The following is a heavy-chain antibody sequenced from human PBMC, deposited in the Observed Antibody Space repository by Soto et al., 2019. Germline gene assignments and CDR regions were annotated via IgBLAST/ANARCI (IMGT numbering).Heavy chain of an antibody. CDR1: GFTFSRYE. J-gene: IGHJ4*02. V-gene: IGHV3-48*03. CDR3: ARNYYDSSALIFDY. CDR2: ISNRDNTM. D-gene: IGHD3-22*01. Sequence: GGPLRLSCAASGFTFSRYEMNWVRQAPGKGLEWVSFISNRDNTMYYADSVKGRFTISRDNAKNSLYLQMNSLRAEDTAVYYCARNYYDSSALIFDYWGQGTLVTVSS.